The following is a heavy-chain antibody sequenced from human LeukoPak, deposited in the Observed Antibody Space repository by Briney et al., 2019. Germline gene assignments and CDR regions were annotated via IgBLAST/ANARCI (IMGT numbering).Heavy chain of an antibody. V-gene: IGHV3-11*04. CDR2: ISSSGTTI. J-gene: IGHJ4*02. CDR1: GFTFSDYY. CDR3: ARILDSAWGELGY. D-gene: IGHD6-19*01. Sequence: GGSLRLSCAASGFTFSDYYMSWIRQAPGKGLEWLSYISSSGTTICYADSVKGRFTISRDNAKNSLYLQMNSLRAEDTAVYYCARILDSAWGELGYWGQGTLVTVSS.